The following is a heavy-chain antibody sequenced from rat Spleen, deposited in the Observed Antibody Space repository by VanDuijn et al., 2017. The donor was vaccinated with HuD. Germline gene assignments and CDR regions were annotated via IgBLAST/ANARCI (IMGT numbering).Heavy chain of an antibody. CDR3: TRGYYGYNYDY. J-gene: IGHJ2*01. CDR2: ITDSGGSA. Sequence: EVQLVESGGGLVQPGRSLKLSCAASGFTFSNYDMAWVRQAPTKGLEWVASITDSGGSAYYRDSVKGRFTVSRDNAQSTLDLQMDSLRSEDTATYYCTRGYYGYNYDYWGQGVMVTVSS. D-gene: IGHD1-9*01. V-gene: IGHV5S23*01. CDR1: GFTFSNYD.